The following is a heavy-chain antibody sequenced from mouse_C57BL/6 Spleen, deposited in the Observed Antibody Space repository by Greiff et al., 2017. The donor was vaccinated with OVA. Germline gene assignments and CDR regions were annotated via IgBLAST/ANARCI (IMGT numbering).Heavy chain of an antibody. J-gene: IGHJ4*01. Sequence: EVQLQQSGPELVKPGASVKISCKASGYTFTDYYMNWVKQSHGKSLEWIGDINPNNGGTSYNQKFKGKATLTVDKSSSTAYMELRSLTSENSAVYYCANDYDDAMDYWGQGTSVTVSS. CDR1: GYTFTDYY. V-gene: IGHV1-26*01. CDR3: ANDYDDAMDY. CDR2: INPNNGGT. D-gene: IGHD2-4*01.